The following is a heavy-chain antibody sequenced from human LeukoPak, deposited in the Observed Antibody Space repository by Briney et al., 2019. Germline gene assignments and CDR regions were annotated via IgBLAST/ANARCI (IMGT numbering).Heavy chain of an antibody. D-gene: IGHD4-23*01. CDR3: AREVLGKGSFDY. J-gene: IGHJ4*02. V-gene: IGHV1-46*01. CDR1: RYTFTIYY. Sequence: ASVKVSCKASRYTFTIYYMHWVRQAPGQGLEWMGIINPSGGSTSYAQKFQGRVTMTRDTSTSTVYMELSSLRFEDTAVYYCAREVLGKGSFDYWGQGTLVTVSS. CDR2: INPSGGST.